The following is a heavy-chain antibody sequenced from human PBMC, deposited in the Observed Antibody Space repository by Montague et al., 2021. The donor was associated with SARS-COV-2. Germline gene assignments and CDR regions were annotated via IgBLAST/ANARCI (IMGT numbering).Heavy chain of an antibody. Sequence: PALVKPTQTLTLTCTFSGFSLSTSGMCVSWIRQPPGKAPEWLALIDWDDDKYYSTSLKTRLTISKDTSKNQVVLTMTNMDPVDTATYYCARMTTAVTLGYYYYYGMDVWGQGTTVTVSS. CDR3: ARMTTAVTLGYYYYYGMDV. D-gene: IGHD4-23*01. CDR2: IDWDDDK. V-gene: IGHV2-70*01. J-gene: IGHJ6*02. CDR1: GFSLSTSGMC.